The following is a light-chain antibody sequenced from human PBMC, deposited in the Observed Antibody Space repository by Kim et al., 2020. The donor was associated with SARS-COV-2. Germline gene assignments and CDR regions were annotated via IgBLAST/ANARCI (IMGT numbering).Light chain of an antibody. V-gene: IGLV1-40*01. CDR3: QTYDSSLSGGV. J-gene: IGLJ3*02. CDR1: SSTIGGAND. CDR2: DNN. Sequence: HRTTTSSSARSSTIGGANDVPWYQQLPGTAPKLLIYDNNKRPSGVPDRFSGSKSGTSASLGITGLQAEDEADYYCQTYDSSLSGGVFGGGTQLTVL.